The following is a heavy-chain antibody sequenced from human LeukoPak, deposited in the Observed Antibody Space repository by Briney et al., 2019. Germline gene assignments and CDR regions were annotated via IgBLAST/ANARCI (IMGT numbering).Heavy chain of an antibody. Sequence: GGSLRLSCAASGFTFSTYEMNWVRQAPGKGLEWVSYISSSGSTIYYADSVKGRFTISRDNAKNSLYLRMNSLRAEDTAVYYCARGYCSSTSCYFPYDYWGQGTLVTVSS. D-gene: IGHD2-2*01. CDR1: GFTFSTYE. J-gene: IGHJ4*02. CDR2: ISSSGSTI. CDR3: ARGYCSSTSCYFPYDY. V-gene: IGHV3-48*03.